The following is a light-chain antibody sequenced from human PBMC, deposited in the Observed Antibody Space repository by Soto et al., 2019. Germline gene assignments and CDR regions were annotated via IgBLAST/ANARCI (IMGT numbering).Light chain of an antibody. V-gene: IGKV1-5*01. CDR1: QSIGNW. J-gene: IGKJ5*01. Sequence: DIQMSQSPSTLSAYVGDRVSITCRASQSIGNWLAWYQQKPGRAPNLLIYDASSLQSGVPSRFSGSASGTEFTLTISSLQPDDFATYYCQQYKSYPYTFGQGTRLEI. CDR2: DAS. CDR3: QQYKSYPYT.